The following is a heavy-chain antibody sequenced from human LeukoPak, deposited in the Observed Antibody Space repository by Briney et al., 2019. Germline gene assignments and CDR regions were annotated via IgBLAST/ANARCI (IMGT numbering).Heavy chain of an antibody. CDR1: GASISTRSNY. J-gene: IGHJ6*02. D-gene: IGHD4-17*01. Sequence: SETLSLTCTVSGASISTRSNYWGWIRQPPGKGPEWIGSIYYSGSTYFNPSLQSRFTLSVDTSNSQFFLKLNSVTAADTAVYYCVRDYGDYARQYYYGMDVWGQGTTVTVSS. CDR2: IYYSGST. V-gene: IGHV4-39*01. CDR3: VRDYGDYARQYYYGMDV.